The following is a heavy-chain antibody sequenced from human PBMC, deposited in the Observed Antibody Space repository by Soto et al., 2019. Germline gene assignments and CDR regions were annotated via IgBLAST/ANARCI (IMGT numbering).Heavy chain of an antibody. V-gene: IGHV3-74*01. D-gene: IGHD6-13*01. CDR1: GFTFSSYW. CDR2: INSDGSST. Sequence: AASVRLSCAASGFTFSSYWMHWVRQAPGKGLVWVSRINSDGSSTSYADSVKGRFTISRDNAKNTLYLQMNSLRAEDTAVYYCARAQEYSSSWYYYYYYYGMDVWGQGTTVTVSS. CDR3: ARAQEYSSSWYYYYYYYGMDV. J-gene: IGHJ6*02.